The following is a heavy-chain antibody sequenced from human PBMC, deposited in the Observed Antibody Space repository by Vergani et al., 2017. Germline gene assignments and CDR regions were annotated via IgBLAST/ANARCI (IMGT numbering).Heavy chain of an antibody. J-gene: IGHJ5*02. V-gene: IGHV3-33*01. CDR2: TWYDGNNK. CDR1: GFTFNQYG. D-gene: IGHD1-14*01. Sequence: QVQLVESGGGVVQPGRSLRLSCAASGFTFNQYGMHWVRQAPGKGLEWVAVTWYDGNNKQYADSVEGRFTISRDNSKSTMYLQMNSLRDEDTGVYYCTRELRLLYNRFDPWGQGTLVTVSS. CDR3: TRELRLLYNRFDP.